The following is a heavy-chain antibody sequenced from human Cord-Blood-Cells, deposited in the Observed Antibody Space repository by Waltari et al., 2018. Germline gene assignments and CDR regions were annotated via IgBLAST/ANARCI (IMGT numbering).Heavy chain of an antibody. CDR1: GYTFTSYG. D-gene: IGHD2-15*01. CDR3: ARDPASIVVVVNVIGDAFDI. Sequence: QVQLVQSGAEVKKPGASVKVSCKASGYTFTSYGISWVRQAPGQGLEWMGWSSAYNGNTNYAPKHQGRVTMTTDTSTSTAYMELRSLRSDDTAVYYCARDPASIVVVVNVIGDAFDIWGQGTMVTVSS. J-gene: IGHJ3*02. V-gene: IGHV1-18*04. CDR2: SSAYNGNT.